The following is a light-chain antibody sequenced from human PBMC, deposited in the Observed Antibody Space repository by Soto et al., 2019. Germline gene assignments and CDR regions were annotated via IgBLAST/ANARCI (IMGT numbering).Light chain of an antibody. CDR2: DAS. J-gene: IGKJ4*01. CDR3: QQYDNLPPPT. CDR1: QDISNY. Sequence: DIPMTQSPSSLSASVGDRVTITCQASQDISNYLNWYQQKPGKAPKLLIYDASNLETGVPSRFNGNGSGTDFTFTISSLQPEDIATYYCQQYDNLPPPTFGGGTKVEIK. V-gene: IGKV1-33*01.